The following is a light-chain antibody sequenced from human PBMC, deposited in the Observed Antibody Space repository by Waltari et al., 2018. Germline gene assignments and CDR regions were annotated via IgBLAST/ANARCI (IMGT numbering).Light chain of an antibody. CDR2: DVA. Sequence: QSALTQPASVSGSPGPSTRLSCTGTSSDVGGYNFVSWYQQHPGKAPQLMIYDVAKRPSGVSNRFSGSKSGNTASLTISGLQAEDEADYYCSSYTSSSTRVFGTGTKVTVL. V-gene: IGLV2-14*03. J-gene: IGLJ1*01. CDR1: SSDVGGYNF. CDR3: SSYTSSSTRV.